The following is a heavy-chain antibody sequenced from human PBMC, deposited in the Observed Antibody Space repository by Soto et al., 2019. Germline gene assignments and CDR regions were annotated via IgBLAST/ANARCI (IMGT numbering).Heavy chain of an antibody. CDR1: GGSFSGYY. V-gene: IGHV4-34*01. CDR2: INHSGST. J-gene: IGHJ4*02. CDR3: ARGITMVRGVMGRH. D-gene: IGHD3-10*01. Sequence: SETLSLTCAVYGGSFSGYYWSWIRQPPGKGLEWIGEINHSGSTNYNPSLKSRVTISVDTSKNQFSLKLSSVTAADTAVYYCARGITMVRGVMGRHWGQGTLVTVSS.